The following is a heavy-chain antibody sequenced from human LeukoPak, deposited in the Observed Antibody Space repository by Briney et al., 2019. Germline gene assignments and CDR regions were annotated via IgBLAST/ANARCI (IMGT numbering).Heavy chain of an antibody. J-gene: IGHJ4*02. CDR2: INWNGGSP. V-gene: IGHV3-20*04. CDR1: GFTYDDYV. CDR3: ARGTLKAAATDFDY. D-gene: IGHD6-13*01. Sequence: GGSLRLSRAPSGFTYDDYVMSGVPQAPRKGLECVSVINWNGGSPAYADSVKGRFTISRDNAKNSLYLQMNSLRAEDTALYYCARGTLKAAATDFDYWGQGTLVTVSS.